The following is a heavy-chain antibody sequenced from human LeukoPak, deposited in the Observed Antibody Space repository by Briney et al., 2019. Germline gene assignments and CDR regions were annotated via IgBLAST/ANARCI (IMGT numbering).Heavy chain of an antibody. CDR3: ARDHRPWNYYDSSGYYID. J-gene: IGHJ4*02. V-gene: IGHV3-11*01. CDR1: GFTFSNYY. Sequence: SGGSLRLSCAASGFTFSNYYMSWIRQAPGKGPECVSYISNSGTTISYADSVKGRFTISRDNAKSSLYLQMNSLRAEDTAVYYCARDHRPWNYYDSSGYYIDWGQGTLVTVSS. CDR2: ISNSGTTI. D-gene: IGHD3-22*01.